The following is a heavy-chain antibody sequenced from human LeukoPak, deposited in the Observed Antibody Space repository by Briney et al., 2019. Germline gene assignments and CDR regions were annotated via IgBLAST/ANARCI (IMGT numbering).Heavy chain of an antibody. CDR1: GFTFSGYD. CDR3: ARLRYYGMDV. V-gene: IGHV3-48*04. Sequence: QAGGSLRLSCAASGFTFSGYDMSRVRQAPGKGLEWVSYTSSSSSTIYYADSVKSRFTISRDNAKNSLYLQMNSLRAEDTAVYYCARLRYYGMDVWGQGTTVTVSS. CDR2: TSSSSSTI. J-gene: IGHJ6*02.